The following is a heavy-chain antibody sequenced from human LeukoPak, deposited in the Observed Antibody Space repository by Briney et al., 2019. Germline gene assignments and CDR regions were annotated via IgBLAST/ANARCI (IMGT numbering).Heavy chain of an antibody. CDR2: IYYSGST. J-gene: IGHJ5*02. Sequence: PSETLSLTCTVSGGSISSYYWSWIRQPPGKGLEWIGYIYYSGSTNYNPSLKSRVTISVDTSKNQFSLKLSSVTAADTAVYYCARAAYGFIHWFDPWGQGTLVTVSS. D-gene: IGHD4-17*01. CDR3: ARAAYGFIHWFDP. V-gene: IGHV4-59*12. CDR1: GGSISSYY.